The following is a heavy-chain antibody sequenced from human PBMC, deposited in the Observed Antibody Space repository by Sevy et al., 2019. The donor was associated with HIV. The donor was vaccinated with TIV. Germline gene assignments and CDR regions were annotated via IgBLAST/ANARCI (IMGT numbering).Heavy chain of an antibody. J-gene: IGHJ3*02. V-gene: IGHV3-9*01. D-gene: IGHD6-6*01. CDR3: AKELNKLVGTDAFDI. CDR1: GFTFDDYA. Sequence: GGSLRLSCAASGFTFDDYAMHWVRQAPGKGLEWVSGISWNSGSIGYAASVKGRFTISRDNAKNSLYLQMNRLRAEDTALYYCAKELNKLVGTDAFDIWGQGTMVTVSS. CDR2: ISWNSGSI.